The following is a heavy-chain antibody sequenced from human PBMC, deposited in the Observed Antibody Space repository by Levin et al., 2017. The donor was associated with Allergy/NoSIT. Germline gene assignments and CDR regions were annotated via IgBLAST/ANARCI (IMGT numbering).Heavy chain of an antibody. V-gene: IGHV5-51*01. CDR1: GYTFNTYW. CDR2: IYPGDSDA. Sequence: GGSLRLSCKTSGYTFNTYWIGWVRQMPGKGLEWMGIIYPGDSDARYSPSFQGQVSFSIDKSTTTAFLQWSSLKASDTAMYYCARLGVGSARFAYKSSALDVWSQGTKVTVSS. CDR3: ARLGVGSARFAYKSSALDV. D-gene: IGHD2-21*01. J-gene: IGHJ6*02.